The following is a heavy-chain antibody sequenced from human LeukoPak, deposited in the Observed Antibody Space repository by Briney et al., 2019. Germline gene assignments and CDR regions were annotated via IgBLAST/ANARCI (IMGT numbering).Heavy chain of an antibody. CDR1: GLSFSVDE. Sequence: GGSLRLSCAASGLSFSVDEMHWVRHAPREGLGWISYISSSGTTIYYADSVKGRFTISRDNAKNSLYLQMNSLRAEDTAVYYCATLTVATSFDYWGQGTLVTVSS. CDR2: ISSSGTTI. CDR3: ATLTVATSFDY. J-gene: IGHJ4*02. V-gene: IGHV3-48*03. D-gene: IGHD6-19*01.